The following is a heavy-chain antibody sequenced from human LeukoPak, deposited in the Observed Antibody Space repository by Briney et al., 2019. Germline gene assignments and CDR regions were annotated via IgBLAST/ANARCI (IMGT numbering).Heavy chain of an antibody. Sequence: PSETLSLTCTVSGGSISSSSYYWGWIRQPPGKGLEWIGSIYYSGSTYYNPSLKSRVTISVDTSKNQFSLKLSSVTAADTAVYYCACSSSDGAFDIWGQGTMVTVSS. CDR2: IYYSGST. D-gene: IGHD6-6*01. J-gene: IGHJ3*02. CDR1: GGSISSSSYY. CDR3: ACSSSDGAFDI. V-gene: IGHV4-39*07.